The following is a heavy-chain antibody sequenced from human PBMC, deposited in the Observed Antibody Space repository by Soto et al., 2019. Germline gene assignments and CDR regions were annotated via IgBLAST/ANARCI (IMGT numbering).Heavy chain of an antibody. V-gene: IGHV3-53*04. J-gene: IGHJ6*04. Sequence: EVQLVESGGGLVQPGGSLRLSCSASGFTVSSSYINWVRQAPGKGLEWVSTFYSGGKTYYADSVKGRFTISRHSSENTLYLQMNSLRSEDTAVYYCARAGQYCTTGTFYPASMGVWGEGTTVTVSS. CDR3: ARAGQYCTTGTFYPASMGV. CDR2: FYSGGKT. CDR1: GFTVSSSY. D-gene: IGHD2-8*01.